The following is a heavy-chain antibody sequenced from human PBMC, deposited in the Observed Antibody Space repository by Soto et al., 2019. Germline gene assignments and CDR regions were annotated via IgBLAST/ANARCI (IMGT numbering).Heavy chain of an antibody. CDR3: VRDSFGY. CDR1: GFTFSSYS. D-gene: IGHD3-10*01. J-gene: IGHJ4*02. Sequence: EVPLVESGGGLVQPGGSLRLSCADSGFTFSSYSMNWVRQAPGKGLEWVSYISSSSSAIYYADSVKGRFTISRDNAKNSLYLQLNSLRAEDTAVYHCVRDSFGYWGQGTPVTVSA. V-gene: IGHV3-48*01. CDR2: ISSSSSAI.